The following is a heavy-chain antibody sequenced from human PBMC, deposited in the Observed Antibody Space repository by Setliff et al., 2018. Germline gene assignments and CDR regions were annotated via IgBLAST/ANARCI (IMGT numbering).Heavy chain of an antibody. CDR2: TSGSGGDT. J-gene: IGHJ4*02. CDR3: ATSTIITYYFDS. CDR1: EFTFGRYF. Sequence: AGGSLRLSCVASEFTFGRYFMTWVRQAPGKGLEWIASTSGSGGDTDSADSMKGRFTISRDNSKNTLYLQMNSLRPEDTAIYYCATSTIITYYFDSWGQGTLVTVSS. D-gene: IGHD3-22*01. V-gene: IGHV3-23*01.